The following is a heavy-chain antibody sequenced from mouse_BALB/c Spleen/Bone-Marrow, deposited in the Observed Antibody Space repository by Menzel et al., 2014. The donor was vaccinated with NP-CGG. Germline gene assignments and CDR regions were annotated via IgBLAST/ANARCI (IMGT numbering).Heavy chain of an antibody. Sequence: VQLQQSGAELVRPGALVKLSCKASGFNIKDYYMHWVKQRPEQGLEWIGWIDPENGNTIYDPKFQGEASITADTSSNTAYLQLSSLTSEDTAVYYCVAYYRYEYYFDYWGQGTTLTVSS. J-gene: IGHJ2*01. V-gene: IGHV14-1*02. CDR1: GFNIKDYY. D-gene: IGHD2-14*01. CDR3: VAYYRYEYYFDY. CDR2: IDPENGNT.